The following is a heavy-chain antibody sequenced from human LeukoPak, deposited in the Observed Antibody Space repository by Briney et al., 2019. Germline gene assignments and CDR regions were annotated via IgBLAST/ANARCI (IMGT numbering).Heavy chain of an antibody. CDR2: INPNSGGT. V-gene: IGHV1-2*06. J-gene: IGHJ6*02. D-gene: IGHD2-2*01. CDR1: GYTFTSYY. CDR3: VRGGIVPAAVGYYYYGMDV. Sequence: ASVKVSCKASGYTFTSYYMHWVRQAPGQGLEWMGRINPNSGGTNYAQNFQGRVTMTRDTSISTAHMELSRLRSDDTAVYYCVRGGIVPAAVGYYYYGMDVWGQGTTVTVSS.